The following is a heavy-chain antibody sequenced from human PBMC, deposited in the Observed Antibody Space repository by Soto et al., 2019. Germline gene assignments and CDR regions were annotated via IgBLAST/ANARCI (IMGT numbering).Heavy chain of an antibody. J-gene: IGHJ6*01. CDR3: ARGDVPVAADYGMDV. D-gene: IGHD6-19*01. V-gene: IGHV1-2*02. CDR1: GYFFSGYH. Sequence: QVQLVQSGAEVKKPGASVKVSCKASGYFFSGYHLHWVRQAPGQGLEWMGWMNSNSGSTKFAQKFQGRGTMTRDTSISTAYMELGRLRSDDTAVYYCARGDVPVAADYGMDVWGQGTTVTVSS. CDR2: MNSNSGST.